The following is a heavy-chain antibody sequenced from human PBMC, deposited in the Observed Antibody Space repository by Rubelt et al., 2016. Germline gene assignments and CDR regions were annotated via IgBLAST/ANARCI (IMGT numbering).Heavy chain of an antibody. CDR3: ASVDV. Sequence: EVQLVESGGGLVKPGGSLRLSCAASGFTFSRYNMNWVRQAPGKGLEWVSSICFMCSFMYYADSMKGRFTISRDKSKNTLYLQINSLRADDTAVYYCASVDVWGQGTTVT. V-gene: IGHV3-21*04. CDR1: GFTFSRYN. J-gene: IGHJ6*02. CDR2: ICFMCSFM.